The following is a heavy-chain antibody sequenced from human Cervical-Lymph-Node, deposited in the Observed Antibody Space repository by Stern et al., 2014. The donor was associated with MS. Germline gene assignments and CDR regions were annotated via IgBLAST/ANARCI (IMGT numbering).Heavy chain of an antibody. J-gene: IGHJ3*02. CDR1: GYTFTSYG. V-gene: IGHV1-18*01. Sequence: VQLVQSGAEVKKPGASVKVSCKASGYTFTSYGISWVRQAPGQGLEWMGVISAYNQTIHDALTLHVIVTETTVTSTSTAYMERSRLRSDDTALYYCARGLLCSENAFDIWGQGTMVTVSS. CDR2: ISAYNQTI. CDR3: ARGLLCSENAFDI. D-gene: IGHD2-2*01.